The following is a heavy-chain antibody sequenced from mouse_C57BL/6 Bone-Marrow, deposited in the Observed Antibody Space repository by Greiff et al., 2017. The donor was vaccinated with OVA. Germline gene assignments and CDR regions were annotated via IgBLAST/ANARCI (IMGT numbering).Heavy chain of an antibody. CDR1: GFTFSDYG. D-gene: IGHD2-10*01. CDR3: ARLGLLRDY. J-gene: IGHJ2*01. Sequence: EVKLMESGGGLVKPGGSLKLSCAASGFTFSDYGLHWVRQAPEKGLEWVAYISSGSSTIYYADTVKGRFTISRDNAKNTLFLQMTSLRSEDTAMYYCARLGLLRDYWGQGTTLTVSS. CDR2: ISSGSSTI. V-gene: IGHV5-17*01.